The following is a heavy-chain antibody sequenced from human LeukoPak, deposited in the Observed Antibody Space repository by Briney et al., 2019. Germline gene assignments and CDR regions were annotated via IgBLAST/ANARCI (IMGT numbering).Heavy chain of an antibody. V-gene: IGHV4-34*01. D-gene: IGHD3-3*01. J-gene: IGHJ1*01. Sequence: SETLSLTCAVYGGSFSGYYWSWIRQPPGKGLEWIGEINHSGSTNYNPSLKSRVTTSVDTSKNQFSLKLSSVTAADTAVYYCARGRVTIFGVVIKYFQHWGQGTLVTVSS. CDR2: INHSGST. CDR1: GGSFSGYY. CDR3: ARGRVTIFGVVIKYFQH.